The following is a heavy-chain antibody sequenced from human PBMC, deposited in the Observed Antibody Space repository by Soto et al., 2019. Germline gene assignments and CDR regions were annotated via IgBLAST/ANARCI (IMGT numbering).Heavy chain of an antibody. CDR1: GFIFSNYY. CDR3: ERGSATGWRVNGSDYFDH. Sequence: GGSLRLSCTASGFIFSNYYMSWIRQAPGKGLEWVSSISSRDLSIYYAGSVKGRFTIFRDNAKNSLFLHMSDLRTADTAVYYCERGSATGWRVNGSDYFDHWRQGTLVT. V-gene: IGHV3-11*01. D-gene: IGHD1-1*01. J-gene: IGHJ4*02. CDR2: ISSRDLSI.